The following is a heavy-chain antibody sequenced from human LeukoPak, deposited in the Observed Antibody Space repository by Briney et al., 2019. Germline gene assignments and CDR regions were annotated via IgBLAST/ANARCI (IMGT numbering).Heavy chain of an antibody. V-gene: IGHV3-48*03. D-gene: IGHD6-6*01. CDR1: GFTFSSYE. CDR3: ARDNRGWQGIAARPKRSDYYYMDV. J-gene: IGHJ6*03. Sequence: GGSLRLSCAASGFTFSSYEMNWVRQAPGKGLEWVSYISSSGSTIYYADSVKGRFTISRDNAKNSLYLQMNSLRAEDTAVYYCARDNRGWQGIAARPKRSDYYYMDVWGKGTTVTVSS. CDR2: ISSSGSTI.